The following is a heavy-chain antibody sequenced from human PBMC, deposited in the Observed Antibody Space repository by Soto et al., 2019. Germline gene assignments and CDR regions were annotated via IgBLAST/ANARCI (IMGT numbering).Heavy chain of an antibody. CDR1: GFTFSSYS. CDR3: ARERSSSRKYNWFDP. Sequence: PGGSLRLSCAASGFTFSSYSMNWVRQAPGEGLEWVSYISSSSSTIYYADSVKGRFTISRDNAKNSLYLQMNSLRDEDTAVYYCARERSSSRKYNWFDPWGQGTLVTVSS. J-gene: IGHJ5*02. D-gene: IGHD6-13*01. CDR2: ISSSSSTI. V-gene: IGHV3-48*02.